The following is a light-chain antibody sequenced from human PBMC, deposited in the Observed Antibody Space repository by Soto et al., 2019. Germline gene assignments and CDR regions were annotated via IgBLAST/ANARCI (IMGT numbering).Light chain of an antibody. CDR3: QQSYSVPR. J-gene: IGKJ1*01. CDR2: ASS. Sequence: DIQMTQSPSSLSASVGDRVTITCRASRSISNYLNLYQQKSGKAPRLLIYASSSLQPGVPSRFSGTGTGTAFTLTITSLQPEDSATYYCQQSYSVPRFGQGTRVDLK. V-gene: IGKV1-39*01. CDR1: RSISNY.